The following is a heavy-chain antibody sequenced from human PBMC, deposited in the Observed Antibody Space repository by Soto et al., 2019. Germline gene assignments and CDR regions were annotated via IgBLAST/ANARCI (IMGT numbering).Heavy chain of an antibody. CDR3: ARGRLDPHLYYYYYGMDV. Sequence: GTSVELSCEASGGALSSYASSWVRQAPGQGLEWMGGIIPIFGTANYAQKFQGRVTITADESTSTAYMELSSLRSEDTAVYYCARGRLDPHLYYYYYGMDVWGQGTTVTVSS. J-gene: IGHJ6*02. CDR2: IIPIFGTA. V-gene: IGHV1-69*13. D-gene: IGHD3-22*01. CDR1: GGALSSYA.